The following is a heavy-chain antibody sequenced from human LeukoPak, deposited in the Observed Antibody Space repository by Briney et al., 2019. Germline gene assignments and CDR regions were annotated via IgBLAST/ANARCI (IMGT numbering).Heavy chain of an antibody. CDR1: GFTFNTYT. D-gene: IGHD2-2*01. CDR3: ARDFDQLPSNTLDY. J-gene: IGHJ4*02. CDR2: ISGSSGII. Sequence: GGSLRLSCAASGFTFNTYTMNWVRQAPGKGLEWVSYISGSSGIIDYAGSVKGRFTISRDNSKNTLYLQMNSLRAEDTAVYYCARDFDQLPSNTLDYWGQGTLVTVSS. V-gene: IGHV3-48*01.